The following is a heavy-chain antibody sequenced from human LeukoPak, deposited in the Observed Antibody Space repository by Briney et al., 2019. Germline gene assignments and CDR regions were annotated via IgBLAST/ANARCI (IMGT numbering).Heavy chain of an antibody. V-gene: IGHV3-23*01. CDR2: LRGNGDT. D-gene: IGHD2-2*01. J-gene: IGHJ5*02. CDR3: ANSPDPSNPSPDGYFDP. Sequence: GGSLRLSCAASGFTFSSYAMSWVREAPARGLEWVSSLRGNGDTFYADSVKGRFALSRADSRNTVDLQLNNLRVEDTAVYYCANSPDPSNPSPDGYFDPWGQGSLVTVSS. CDR1: GFTFSSYA.